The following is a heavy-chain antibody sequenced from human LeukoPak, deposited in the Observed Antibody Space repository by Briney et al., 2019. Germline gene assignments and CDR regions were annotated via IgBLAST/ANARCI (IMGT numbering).Heavy chain of an antibody. CDR2: INHSGST. CDR3: ARGSRVTMIVVRNDAFDI. J-gene: IGHJ3*02. CDR1: GGSISSSSYY. Sequence: PSETLSLTCTVSGGSISSSSYYWGWIRQPPGKGLEWIGEINHSGSTNYNPSLKSRVTISVDTSKNQFSLKLSSVTAADTAVYYCARGSRVTMIVVRNDAFDIWGQGTMVTVSS. V-gene: IGHV4-39*07. D-gene: IGHD3-22*01.